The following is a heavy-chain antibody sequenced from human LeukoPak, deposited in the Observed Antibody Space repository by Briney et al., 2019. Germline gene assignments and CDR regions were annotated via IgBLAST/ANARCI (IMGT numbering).Heavy chain of an antibody. CDR3: AKDRGASSSWYEVDYFDY. CDR2: ISYDGSNK. V-gene: IGHV3-30*18. J-gene: IGHJ4*02. Sequence: GGSLRLSCAASGFTFSSYGMHWVRQAPGKGLEWVAVISYDGSNKYYADSVKGRFTISRDNSKNTLYLQMNSLRAEDTAVYYCAKDRGASSSWYEVDYFDYWGQGTLVTVSS. D-gene: IGHD6-13*01. CDR1: GFTFSSYG.